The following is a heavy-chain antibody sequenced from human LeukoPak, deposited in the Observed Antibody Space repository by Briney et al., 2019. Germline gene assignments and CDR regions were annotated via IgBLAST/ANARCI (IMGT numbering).Heavy chain of an antibody. CDR2: IYYTGST. Sequence: SETLSLTCTVSGGSISSRSYYWGWIRQPPGKGLEWIGSIYYTGSTDYNPSLKSRVTISVDTSKNQFSLKLSSVTAADTAVYYCARVGTGYTWGMSLDYWGQGTLVTVSS. D-gene: IGHD3-16*01. J-gene: IGHJ4*02. CDR1: GGSISSRSYY. V-gene: IGHV4-39*07. CDR3: ARVGTGYTWGMSLDY.